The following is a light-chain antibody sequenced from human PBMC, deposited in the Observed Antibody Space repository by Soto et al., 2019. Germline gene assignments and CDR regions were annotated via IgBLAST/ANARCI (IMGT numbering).Light chain of an antibody. CDR2: GAS. CDR1: QSVSSYY. J-gene: IGKJ1*01. Sequence: ELLVTSSPGTQSLSPGDRATLSCRASQSVSSYYLAWYQQKPGQAPRLLVYGASSRATGIPARFSGSGTGTDFTLTISRLEPEDSGVYYCQQYGSSPPGTFGQGTKV. V-gene: IGKV3-20*01. CDR3: QQYGSSPPGT.